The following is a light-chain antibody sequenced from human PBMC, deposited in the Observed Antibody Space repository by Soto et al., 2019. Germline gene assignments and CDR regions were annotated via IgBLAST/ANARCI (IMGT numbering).Light chain of an antibody. CDR1: QSIDSW. CDR3: QQYTSYSAGT. Sequence: DIQMTQSPSTLSASVGDRVTITCRASQSIDSWLAWVQQKPGKTPDLLIYEASSLESGVPSRFSGSGSGTEFTLTISSLQPDDFATYYCQQYTSYSAGTFGQGTKVEIK. J-gene: IGKJ1*01. V-gene: IGKV1-5*03. CDR2: EAS.